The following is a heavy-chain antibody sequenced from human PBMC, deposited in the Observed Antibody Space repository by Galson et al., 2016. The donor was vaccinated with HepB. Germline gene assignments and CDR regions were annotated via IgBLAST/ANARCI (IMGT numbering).Heavy chain of an antibody. D-gene: IGHD2-15*01. J-gene: IGHJ4*02. CDR2: IYSGVST. Sequence: SLRLSCAASGFTVSSNYMSWVRQAPGKGLEWVSVIYSGVSTYYADSVKGRFTISRDNSKNTLYLLMHNLRAKDTALYYSATGGRWYRYFDYWGQGTLVTVSS. CDR1: GFTVSSNY. CDR3: ATGGRWYRYFDY. V-gene: IGHV3-53*01.